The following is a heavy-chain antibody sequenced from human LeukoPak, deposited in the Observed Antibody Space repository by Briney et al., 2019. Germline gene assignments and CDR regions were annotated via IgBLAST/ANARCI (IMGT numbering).Heavy chain of an antibody. CDR3: ARDGAIAAAGTYANWFDP. CDR1: GYTFTGYY. V-gene: IGHV1-2*02. D-gene: IGHD6-13*01. CDR2: INPNSGGT. Sequence: ASVKVSCKASGYTFTGYYMHWVRQAPGQGLEWMGWINPNSGGTNYAQKFQGRVTMTRDTSISTAYMELSRLRSDDTAVYYCARDGAIAAAGTYANWFDPWGQGTLVTVSS. J-gene: IGHJ5*02.